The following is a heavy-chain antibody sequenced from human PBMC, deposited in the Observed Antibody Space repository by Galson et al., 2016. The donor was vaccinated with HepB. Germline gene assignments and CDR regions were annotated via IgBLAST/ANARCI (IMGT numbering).Heavy chain of an antibody. D-gene: IGHD1-1*01. CDR1: GYTFNTHG. V-gene: IGHV1-18*04. CDR2: SSTYNGDA. J-gene: IGHJ4*02. CDR3: ARYTGFCDY. Sequence: LVKVSCKASGYTFNTHGITWVRQAPGQGLEWMGWSSTYNGDADYEQKFQTRVTMTTDTSTRTAYMELRSLRSDDTAVYYCARYTGFCDYWGQGTQVTVSS.